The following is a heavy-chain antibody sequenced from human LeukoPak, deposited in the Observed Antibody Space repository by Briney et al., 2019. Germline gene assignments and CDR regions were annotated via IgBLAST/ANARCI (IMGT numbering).Heavy chain of an antibody. D-gene: IGHD6-19*01. V-gene: IGHV1-18*01. CDR3: ARHFSSGWPLEALDV. CDR1: GFTFTTYA. Sequence: GASVKVSCKASGFTFTTYAFSWVRQAPGQGLEWMGWISAHNGNTNYAQKLQGRVTMTTGTSTNTAYMELRSLRFDDTAVYYCARHFSSGWPLEALDVWGQGTLVTVSS. CDR2: ISAHNGNT. J-gene: IGHJ3*01.